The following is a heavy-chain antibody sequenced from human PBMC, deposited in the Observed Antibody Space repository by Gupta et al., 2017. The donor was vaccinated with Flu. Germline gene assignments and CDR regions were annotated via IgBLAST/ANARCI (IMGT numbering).Heavy chain of an antibody. J-gene: IGHJ4*02. CDR3: ARGGGIGYVFLFDY. CDR2: IYYSGGT. V-gene: IGHV4-59*08. Sequence: QVQLQESGPGLVKPSETLSLTCTVSGGSISTYYWSWLRQPPGKGLEWIGYIYYSGGTNYNPSLKSRVTISVNTSKNQFALKLSSVTAADTAVYYCARGGGIGYVFLFDYWGQGTLVTVSS. CDR1: GGSISTYY. D-gene: IGHD3-16*02.